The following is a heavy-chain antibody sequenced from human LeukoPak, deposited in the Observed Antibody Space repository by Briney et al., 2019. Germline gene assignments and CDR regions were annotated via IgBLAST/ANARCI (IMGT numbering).Heavy chain of an antibody. CDR2: ISGSGGRT. V-gene: IGHV3-23*01. CDR1: GFTLSTYA. Sequence: PGGSLRLSCAASGFTLSTYAMSWVRQSPGKGLEWVSHISGSGGRTYYADSVKGRFTISRDNAKNSLYLQMNSLRAEDTAVYYCGRDQCITIFRVVTSYGMDVWGQGTTVTVSS. D-gene: IGHD3-3*01. J-gene: IGHJ6*02. CDR3: GRDQCITIFRVVTSYGMDV.